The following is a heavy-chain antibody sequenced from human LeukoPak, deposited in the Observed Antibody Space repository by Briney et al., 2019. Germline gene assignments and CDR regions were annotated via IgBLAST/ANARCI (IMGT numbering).Heavy chain of an antibody. CDR3: ARVWYDFWGGYFDY. CDR2: IRSKANSYAT. V-gene: IGHV3-73*01. CDR1: GFTFSGSA. D-gene: IGHD3-3*01. Sequence: GGSLRLSCAASGFTFSGSAMHWVRQASGKGLEWVGRIRSKANSYATAYAASVKGRFTISRDDSKNTAYLQMNSLKTEDTAVYYCARVWYDFWGGYFDYWGQGTLVTVSS. J-gene: IGHJ4*02.